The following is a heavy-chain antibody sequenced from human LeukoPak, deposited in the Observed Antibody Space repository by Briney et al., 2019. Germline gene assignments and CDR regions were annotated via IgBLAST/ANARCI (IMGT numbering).Heavy chain of an antibody. CDR2: ITGSGDNT. V-gene: IGHV3-23*01. J-gene: IGHJ2*01. CDR1: GFTFTSQG. CDR3: AKMQGDFDL. Sequence: PGGSLRLSCAAYGFTFTSQGMAWVRQPPAKGLEWVSAITGSGDNTYYADSVKGRITISRNNSKNALYLQMNSLSGEETAVYYCAKMQGDFDLWGRGTLVTVS.